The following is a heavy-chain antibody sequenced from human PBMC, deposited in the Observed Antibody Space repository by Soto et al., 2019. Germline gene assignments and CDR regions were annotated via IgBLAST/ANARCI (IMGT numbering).Heavy chain of an antibody. Sequence: ASVTVSCKASGYTFTSYDINWVRQATGQGLAWMGWMNPNSGKTGYAQKFHGRVTMTRNTSISTDYMELSSLRAEDTAVYYCAREPGDLPFVFRYYVMDVWGQGTTVTVS. V-gene: IGHV1-8*01. CDR1: GYTFTSYD. CDR2: MNPNSGKT. CDR3: AREPGDLPFVFRYYVMDV. D-gene: IGHD2-21*02. J-gene: IGHJ6*02.